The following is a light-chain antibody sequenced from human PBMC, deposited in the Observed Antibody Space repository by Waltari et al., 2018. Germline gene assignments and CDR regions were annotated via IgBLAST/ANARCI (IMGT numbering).Light chain of an antibody. J-gene: IGKJ4*01. V-gene: IGKV1-39*01. CDR1: QSISSY. Sequence: DIQMTQSPSSLSASVGDRVTITCRASQSISSYLNWYQQKPGKAPNLLIYGASSLHSGVPSRFSGSGSGTDFTLTISSLQPEDFATYYCQQSYSTPLTFGGGTKVEIK. CDR3: QQSYSTPLT. CDR2: GAS.